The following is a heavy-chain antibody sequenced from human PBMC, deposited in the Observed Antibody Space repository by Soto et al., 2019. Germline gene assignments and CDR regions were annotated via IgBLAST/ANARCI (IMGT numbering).Heavy chain of an antibody. CDR2: INTYNGNT. CDR3: AMVDVYVTPSPQDV. D-gene: IGHD3-16*01. J-gene: IGHJ6*02. Sequence: QVQLVQSGAEVKNPGASVKVSCKASGYTFTRYGIGWARQAPGQGLEWMGWINTYNGNTNYAQNVQGRVTLTTDTSTSTADLGLRSLRSNDPAIYYCAMVDVYVTPSPQDVWGQGTTVIVSS. CDR1: GYTFTRYG. V-gene: IGHV1-18*01.